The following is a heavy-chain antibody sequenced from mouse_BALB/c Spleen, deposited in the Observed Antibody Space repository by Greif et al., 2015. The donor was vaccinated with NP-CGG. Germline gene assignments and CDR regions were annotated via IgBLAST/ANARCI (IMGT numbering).Heavy chain of an antibody. V-gene: IGHV1-69*02. J-gene: IGHJ4*01. Sequence: QVQLKQSGAELVKPGASVKLSCKASGYTFTSYWMHWVKQRPGQGLEWIGEIDPSDSYTNYNQQFKGKATLTVDKSSSTAYMQLSSLTSEDSAVYSCAIKDNRGYAMDYWGQGSSATVSS. CDR2: IDPSDSYT. CDR3: AIKDNRGYAMDY. CDR1: GYTFTSYW. D-gene: IGHD1-3*01.